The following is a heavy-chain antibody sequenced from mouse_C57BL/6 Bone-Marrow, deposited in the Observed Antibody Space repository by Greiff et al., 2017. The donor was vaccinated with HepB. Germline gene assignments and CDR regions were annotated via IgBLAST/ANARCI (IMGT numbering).Heavy chain of an antibody. D-gene: IGHD2-3*01. Sequence: EVQVVESGPELVKPGASVKIPCKASGYTFTDYNMDWVKQSHGKSLEWIGDINPNNGGTIYNQKFKGKATLTVDKSSSTAYMELRSLTSEDTAVYYCASLSYDGYYVWFAYWGQGTLVTVSA. CDR2: INPNNGGT. CDR3: ASLSYDGYYVWFAY. V-gene: IGHV1-18*01. J-gene: IGHJ3*01. CDR1: GYTFTDYN.